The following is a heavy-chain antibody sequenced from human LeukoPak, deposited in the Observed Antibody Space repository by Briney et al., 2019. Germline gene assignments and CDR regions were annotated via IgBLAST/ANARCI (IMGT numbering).Heavy chain of an antibody. CDR1: GFTFSSYA. D-gene: IGHD6-13*01. Sequence: AGGSLRLSCAASGFTFSSYAMSWVRQAPGKGLEWVSAISGSGGSTYYADSVKGRFTISRDNSKNTLYLQMNSLRAEDTAVYYCAKSPGRSNGRIAAAGTIFDYWGQGTLVTVSS. CDR3: AKSPGRSNGRIAAAGTIFDY. V-gene: IGHV3-23*01. J-gene: IGHJ4*02. CDR2: ISGSGGST.